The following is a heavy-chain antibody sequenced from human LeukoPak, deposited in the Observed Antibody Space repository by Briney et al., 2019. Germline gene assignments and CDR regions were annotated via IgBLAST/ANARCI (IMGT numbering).Heavy chain of an antibody. D-gene: IGHD3-10*01. CDR1: GFSLSTRGVG. Sequence: SGPTLVNPTQTLTLTCTFSGFSLSTRGVGVGWIRQPPGKALEWLALIYWDDDKRYSPSLKSRLTITKDTSKNQVVLTMTNMDPVDTATYYCSHSALWFGDLTSWFDPWGQGTLVTVSA. J-gene: IGHJ5*02. V-gene: IGHV2-5*02. CDR3: SHSALWFGDLTSWFDP. CDR2: IYWDDDK.